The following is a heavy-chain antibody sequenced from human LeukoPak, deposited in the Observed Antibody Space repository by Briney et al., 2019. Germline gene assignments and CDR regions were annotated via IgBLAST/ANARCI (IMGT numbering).Heavy chain of an antibody. V-gene: IGHV3-30*02. CDR1: GFTFSTHG. J-gene: IGHJ4*02. CDR2: IRYDGSNK. CDR3: AKDTTPATVTTVPYYFDY. Sequence: GGSLRLSCAPSGFTFSTHGMHWVRQAPGKGLEWLAFIRYDGSNKYYADSVKGRFTISRDNSKNTLYLQMNSLRSEDTAVYYCAKDTTPATVTTVPYYFDYWGQGTLVTVSS. D-gene: IGHD4-17*01.